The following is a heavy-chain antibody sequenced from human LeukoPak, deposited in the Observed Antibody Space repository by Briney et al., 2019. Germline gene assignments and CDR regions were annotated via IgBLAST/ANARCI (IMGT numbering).Heavy chain of an antibody. CDR2: INPSDGTT. CDR1: GYIFTSYY. D-gene: IGHD3-22*01. CDR3: AREGSYYYDSSGYYP. J-gene: IGHJ5*02. V-gene: IGHV1-46*01. Sequence: GASVKVSCKASGYIFTSYYIHWVRQARGQGLEWMGRINPSDGTTNFAQKFQGRVTMTSDMSTSTVYMELSSLRSEDTAVYYCAREGSYYYDSSGYYPWGQGTLVTVSS.